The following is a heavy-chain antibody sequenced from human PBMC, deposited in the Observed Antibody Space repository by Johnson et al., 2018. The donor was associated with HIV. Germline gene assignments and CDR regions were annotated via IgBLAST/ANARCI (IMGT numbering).Heavy chain of an antibody. D-gene: IGHD6-6*01. J-gene: IGHJ3*02. CDR1: GFTFSNAW. V-gene: IGHV3-15*01. Sequence: VQLVESGGGLVKPGGSLRLSCAASGFTFSNAWMSWVRQAPGKGLEWVGRIKSKTDGGTTDYAAPVKGRFTISRDASKNTLDLQMNSLKTEETAVYYCTKAGRQLVLDDAFDIWSLGTMVTVSS. CDR3: TKAGRQLVLDDAFDI. CDR2: IKSKTDGGTT.